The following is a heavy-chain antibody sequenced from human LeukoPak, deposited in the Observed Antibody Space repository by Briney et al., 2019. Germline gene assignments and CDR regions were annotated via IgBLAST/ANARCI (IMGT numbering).Heavy chain of an antibody. J-gene: IGHJ1*01. V-gene: IGHV4-39*01. Sequence: SETLSLTCTVSGGYISSSSYYWDWICQPSGRGPEWIGSIYYSGSTYYNPSLKSRVTIFLDTSKNQFSLKLASVTAADTAVYYCARRRCYDSTGYLDWGQGTLVTVSS. CDR2: IYYSGST. CDR1: GGYISSSSYY. CDR3: ARRRCYDSTGYLD. D-gene: IGHD3-22*01.